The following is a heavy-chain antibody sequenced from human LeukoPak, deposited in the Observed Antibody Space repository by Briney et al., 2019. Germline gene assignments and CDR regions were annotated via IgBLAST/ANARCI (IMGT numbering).Heavy chain of an antibody. J-gene: IGHJ4*02. CDR2: ISSSGSTI. CDR3: ACDYGDYATRLDY. V-gene: IGHV3-48*03. CDR1: GFTFSSYE. Sequence: GGSLRLSCTASGFTFSSYEMNWVRQAPGKGLEWVSYISSSGSTIYYADSVKGRFTISRDNAKNSLYLQMNSLRAEDTAVYYCACDYGDYATRLDYWGQGTLVTVSS. D-gene: IGHD4-17*01.